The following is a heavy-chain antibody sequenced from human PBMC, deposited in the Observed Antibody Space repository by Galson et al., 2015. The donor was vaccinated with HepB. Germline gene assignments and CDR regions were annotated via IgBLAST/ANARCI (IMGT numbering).Heavy chain of an antibody. CDR1: GFTFSDFW. J-gene: IGHJ4*02. Sequence: SLRLSCAASGFTFSDFWMNWVRQAPGKGLEWVATIKQDGSEEYYVDSVRGRFTISRDNAKNSLHLQMNSLRIEDTATYYCVGGSGWQPDYWGQGTQVAVSS. CDR2: IKQDGSEE. D-gene: IGHD3-16*01. V-gene: IGHV3-7*03. CDR3: VGGSGWQPDY.